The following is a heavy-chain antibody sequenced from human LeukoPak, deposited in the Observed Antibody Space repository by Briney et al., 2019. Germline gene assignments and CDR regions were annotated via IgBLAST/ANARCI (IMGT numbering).Heavy chain of an antibody. Sequence: SETLSLTCAVSGYSISSGYYWGWIRQPPGKGLGWIGSIYHSGSTYYNPSLKSRVTISVDTSKNQFSLKLSSVTAADTAVYYCARATHYCSSTSCHNWFDPWGQGTLVTVSS. J-gene: IGHJ5*02. D-gene: IGHD2-2*01. V-gene: IGHV4-38-2*01. CDR3: ARATHYCSSTSCHNWFDP. CDR2: IYHSGST. CDR1: GYSISSGYY.